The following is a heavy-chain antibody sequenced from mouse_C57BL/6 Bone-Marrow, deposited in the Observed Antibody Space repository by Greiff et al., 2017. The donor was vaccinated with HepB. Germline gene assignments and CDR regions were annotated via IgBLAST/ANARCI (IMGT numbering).Heavy chain of an antibody. CDR3: AKGYYGSDWYFDV. V-gene: IGHV1-82*01. Sequence: QVQLQQSGPELVKPGASVKISCKASGYAFSSSWMNWVKQRPGKGLEWIGRIYPGDGDTNYNGKFKGKATLTADKSSSTAYMQLSSLTSEDSAVYCCAKGYYGSDWYFDVWGTGTTVTVSS. J-gene: IGHJ1*03. CDR1: GYAFSSSW. D-gene: IGHD1-1*01. CDR2: IYPGDGDT.